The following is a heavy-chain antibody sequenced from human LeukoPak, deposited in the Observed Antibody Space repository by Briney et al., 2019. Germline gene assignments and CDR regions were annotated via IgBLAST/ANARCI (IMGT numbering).Heavy chain of an antibody. V-gene: IGHV3-13*01. D-gene: IGHD1-26*01. CDR3: ARGIVGARGFDY. CDR2: IYSAGDT. Sequence: PGGSLRLSCEVSGFTFSSYDMHWVRQATGKSLEWVSGIYSAGDTYYPGSVKGRFTISRENAKNSLYLQMNSLRAGDTAVYYCARGIVGARGFDYWGQGTLVTVPS. CDR1: GFTFSSYD. J-gene: IGHJ4*02.